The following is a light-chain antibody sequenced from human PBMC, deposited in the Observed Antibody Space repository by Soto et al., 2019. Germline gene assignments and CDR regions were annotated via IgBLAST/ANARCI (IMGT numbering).Light chain of an antibody. V-gene: IGLV2-11*01. CDR3: CSYAGGSTWV. CDR2: DGS. J-gene: IGLJ3*02. Sequence: QSALTQPRSVSGSPGQSVTISCTGVSSDFGGHYYVSWYQQHPGEVPKLMIYDGSKRPSGVSNRFSGSKSGNTASLTISGLQAEDEADYYCCSYAGGSTWVFGGGTKLTVL. CDR1: SSDFGGHYY.